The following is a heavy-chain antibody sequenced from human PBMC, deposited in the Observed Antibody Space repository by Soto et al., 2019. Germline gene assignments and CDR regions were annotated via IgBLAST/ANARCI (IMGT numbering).Heavy chain of an antibody. CDR2: INAGNGNT. V-gene: IGHV1-3*01. CDR3: AGDCRGVGRCYGY. D-gene: IGHD2-15*01. Sequence: ASVKVSCKASGYTFTSYAMHWVRQAPGQRLEWMGWINAGNGNTKYSQKFQGRVTITRDTSASTAYMELSSLRSEDTAVYYCAGDCRGVGRCYGYWGQGTLVTVSS. J-gene: IGHJ4*02. CDR1: GYTFTSYA.